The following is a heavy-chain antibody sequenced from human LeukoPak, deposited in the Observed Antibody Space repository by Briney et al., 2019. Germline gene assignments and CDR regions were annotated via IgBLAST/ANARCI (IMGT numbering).Heavy chain of an antibody. CDR3: ARDKTGNFQFHY. J-gene: IGHJ4*02. D-gene: IGHD1-7*01. CDR2: IIPIFGTA. V-gene: IGHV1-69*13. Sequence: ASVNVSCKASGGTFNTYTIIWVRQAPGQGLEWMGGIIPIFGTANYAKKFQDRVTITADESTSAVYMELNSLRSEDTAVYYCARDKTGNFQFHYWGQGTLVTVSS. CDR1: GGTFNTYT.